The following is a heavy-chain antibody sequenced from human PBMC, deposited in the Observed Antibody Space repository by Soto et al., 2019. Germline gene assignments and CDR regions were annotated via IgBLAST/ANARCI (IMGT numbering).Heavy chain of an antibody. CDR1: GFTFTNYA. CDR2: ISSNGGST. CDR3: VKTGYSGYDCDF. D-gene: IGHD5-12*01. J-gene: IGHJ4*02. Sequence: PGGSLRLACSASGFTFTNYAMHWVRQAPGKGLEYVSVISSNGGSTYYADSVKGRFTISRDNSKNTLYLQMSSLRAEDTAVYYCVKTGYSGYDCDFWAQGTLVTVSS. V-gene: IGHV3-64D*06.